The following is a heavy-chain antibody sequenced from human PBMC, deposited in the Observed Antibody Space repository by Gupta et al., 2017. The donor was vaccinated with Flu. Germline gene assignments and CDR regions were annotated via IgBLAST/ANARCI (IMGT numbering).Heavy chain of an antibody. J-gene: IGHJ4*02. CDR3: AHADYDTSGYALFHY. V-gene: IGHV2-5*02. CDR1: GFSLNTNGVA. D-gene: IGHD3-22*01. CDR2: IYWDADK. Sequence: QITLTESGPTLVKRTETLTLTCTFSGFSLNTNGVAVGWIRQSPGKALEWLALIYWDADKRYSPSLKSRLTIAKDSFKNQVVLKMTDMDPVDTATYYCAHADYDTSGYALFHYWGQGILVTVSS.